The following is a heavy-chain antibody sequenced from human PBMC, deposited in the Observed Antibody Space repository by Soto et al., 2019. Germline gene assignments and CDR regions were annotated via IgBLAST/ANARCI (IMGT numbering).Heavy chain of an antibody. CDR3: ARDPTNTAMVPRGMDV. CDR2: ISAYNGNT. Sequence: ASVKVSCKASGYTFTSYGISWVRQAPGQVLEWMGWISAYNGNTNYAQKLQGRVTMTTDTSTSTAYMELRSLRSDDPAVYYCARDPTNTAMVPRGMDVWGQGTTVTVSS. J-gene: IGHJ6*02. D-gene: IGHD5-18*01. V-gene: IGHV1-18*01. CDR1: GYTFTSYG.